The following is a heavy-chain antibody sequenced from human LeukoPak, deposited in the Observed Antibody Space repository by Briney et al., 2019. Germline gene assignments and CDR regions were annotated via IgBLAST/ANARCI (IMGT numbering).Heavy chain of an antibody. V-gene: IGHV4-30-2*01. CDR3: AREGRVGADAFDI. D-gene: IGHD1-26*01. J-gene: IGHJ3*02. CDR2: IYHSGST. Sequence: SQTLSLTCAVSGGSISSGGYSWSWIRQLPGKGLEWIGYIYHSGSTYYNPSLKSRVTISVDRSKNQFSLKLSSVTAADTAVYYCAREGRVGADAFDIWGQGTMVTVSS. CDR1: GGSISSGGYS.